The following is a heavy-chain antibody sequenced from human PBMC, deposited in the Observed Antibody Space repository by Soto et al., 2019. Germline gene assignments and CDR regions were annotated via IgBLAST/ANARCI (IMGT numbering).Heavy chain of an antibody. D-gene: IGHD4-4*01. Sequence: PSETLSLTCAVSGYSISSGYYWGWIRQPPGKGLEWIGSIYHSGSTYYNPSLKSRVTISVDTSKNQFSLKLSSVTAADTAVYYCAGGVTTHYYGMDVWGQGTTVTVSS. J-gene: IGHJ6*02. CDR2: IYHSGST. CDR1: GYSISSGYY. CDR3: AGGVTTHYYGMDV. V-gene: IGHV4-38-2*01.